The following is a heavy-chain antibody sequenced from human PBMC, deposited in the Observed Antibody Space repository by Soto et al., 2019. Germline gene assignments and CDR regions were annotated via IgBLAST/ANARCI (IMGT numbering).Heavy chain of an antibody. D-gene: IGHD2-15*01. CDR1: GLTVSSNY. CDR2: IYSGGST. J-gene: IGHJ5*02. CDR3: ASSTRPGPWFDP. V-gene: IGHV3-53*01. Sequence: GGALRLSCAASGLTVSSNYMSWVRQAPGKGLEWVSVIYSGGSTYYADSVKGRFTISRDNSKNTLYLQMNSLRAEDTAVYYCASSTRPGPWFDPWGQGTLVTVSS.